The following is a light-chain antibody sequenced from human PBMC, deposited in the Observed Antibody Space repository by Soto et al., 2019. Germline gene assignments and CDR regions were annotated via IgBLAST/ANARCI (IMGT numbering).Light chain of an antibody. Sequence: IHMTHSPSSLSASVLYRVTITCLSSQSISSYLNWYQQKPGKAPKLLIYAASSLQSGVPSRFSGSGSGTEFTLTINSLQPDDFATYYCQQYHIYSGTFGQGTKV. J-gene: IGKJ1*01. V-gene: IGKV1-39*01. CDR3: QQYHIYSGT. CDR1: QSISSY. CDR2: AAS.